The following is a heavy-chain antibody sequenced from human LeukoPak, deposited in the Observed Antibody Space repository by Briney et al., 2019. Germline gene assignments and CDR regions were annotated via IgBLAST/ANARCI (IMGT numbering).Heavy chain of an antibody. CDR3: AREAYSGYDRNWFDP. Sequence: SETLSLTCAVYGGSLSGYYRSWIRQPPGKGLEWIGEINHSGSTNYNPSLKSRVTISVDTSKNQFSLKLSSVTAADTAVYYCAREAYSGYDRNWFDPWGQGTLVTVSS. CDR1: GGSLSGYY. D-gene: IGHD5-12*01. CDR2: INHSGST. V-gene: IGHV4-34*01. J-gene: IGHJ5*02.